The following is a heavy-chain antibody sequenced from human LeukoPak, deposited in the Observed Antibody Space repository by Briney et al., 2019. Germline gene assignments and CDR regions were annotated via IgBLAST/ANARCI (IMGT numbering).Heavy chain of an antibody. CDR1: GFTFSSYA. CDR2: ISGSGGST. V-gene: IGHV3-23*01. D-gene: IGHD5-12*01. J-gene: IGHJ5*02. Sequence: GGSLRLSCAASGFTFSSYAMSWVRQAPGKGLEWVSAISGSGGSTYYADSVKGRFTISRDNAKNSLYLQMNSLRAEDTAVYYCARSWPIVATISRFDPWGQGTLVTVSS. CDR3: ARSWPIVATISRFDP.